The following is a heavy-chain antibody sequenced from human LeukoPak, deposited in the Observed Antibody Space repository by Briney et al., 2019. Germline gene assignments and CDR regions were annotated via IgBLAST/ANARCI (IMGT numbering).Heavy chain of an antibody. CDR3: ARHELGVVGLLVDNWFDP. J-gene: IGHJ5*02. CDR2: IYYSGST. D-gene: IGHD2-8*02. CDR1: GGSISSSSYY. Sequence: TPSETLSLTCTVSGGSISSSSYYWGWIRQPPGKGLEWIGSIYYSGSTYYNPSLKSRVTISVGTSKNQFSLKLSSVTAADTAVYYCARHELGVVGLLVDNWFDPWGQGTLVTVSS. V-gene: IGHV4-39*01.